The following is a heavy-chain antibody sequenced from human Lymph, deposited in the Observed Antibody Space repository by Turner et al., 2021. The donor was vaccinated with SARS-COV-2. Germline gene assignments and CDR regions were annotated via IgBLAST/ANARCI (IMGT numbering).Heavy chain of an antibody. CDR3: ARALAAAGTDGVDV. V-gene: IGHV3-33*01. D-gene: IGHD6-13*01. CDR1: GFTFSSYG. Sequence: QVQLVESGGGVVQPGMSLRLSCAASGFTFSSYGMPWVRQAPGKGLEWVAVIWYDGSNKFYADSVKGRFTISRDNSKNTLYLQMNSLRAEDTAVYYCARALAAAGTDGVDVWGQGTTVTVSS. J-gene: IGHJ6*02. CDR2: IWYDGSNK.